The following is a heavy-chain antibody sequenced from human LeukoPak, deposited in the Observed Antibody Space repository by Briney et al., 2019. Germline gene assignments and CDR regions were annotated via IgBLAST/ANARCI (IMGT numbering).Heavy chain of an antibody. CDR1: GYTFTSYY. D-gene: IGHD2-21*02. CDR3: ARGSVVVTGTQWFDP. Sequence: GASVKVSCKASGYTFTSYYMHWVRQAPGQGLEWMGWINPNSGGTNYAQKFQGRVTMTRDTSISTAYMELSRLRSDDTAVYYCARGSVVVTGTQWFDPWGQGTLVTVSS. V-gene: IGHV1-2*02. J-gene: IGHJ5*02. CDR2: INPNSGGT.